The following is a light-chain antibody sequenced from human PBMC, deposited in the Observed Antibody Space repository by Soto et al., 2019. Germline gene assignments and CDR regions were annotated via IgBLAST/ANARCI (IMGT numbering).Light chain of an antibody. CDR2: GAS. CDR3: LQDINYPWT. V-gene: IGKV1-6*01. Sequence: AMQMTQSTSSLSAYVGDRVTLSCRASQGIGNALGWYQQKQGKPPKVMIYGASNLQSGVPPRFSGSPSGTDFTLAISSLQTEDSATYYCLQDINYPWTFGQGTKVDIK. CDR1: QGIGNA. J-gene: IGKJ1*01.